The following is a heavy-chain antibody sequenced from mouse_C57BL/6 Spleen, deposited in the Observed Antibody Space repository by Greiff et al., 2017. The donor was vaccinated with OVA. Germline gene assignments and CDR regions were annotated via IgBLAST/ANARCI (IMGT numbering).Heavy chain of an antibody. J-gene: IGHJ2*01. CDR2: IYPGSGNT. V-gene: IGHV1-66*01. CDR3: AREGIYGNIDY. Sequence: VQLQQSGPELVKPGASVKISCKASGYSFTSYYIHWVKQRPGQGLEWIGWIYPGSGNTKYNEKFKGKATLTADTSSSTAYMQLSSLTSEDSAVYYCAREGIYGNIDYWGQGTTLTVSS. CDR1: GYSFTSYY. D-gene: IGHD2-1*01.